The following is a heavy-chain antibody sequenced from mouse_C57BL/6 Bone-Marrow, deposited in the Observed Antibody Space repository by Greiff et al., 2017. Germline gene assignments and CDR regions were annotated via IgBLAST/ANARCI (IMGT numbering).Heavy chain of an antibody. Sequence: LVESGPELVKPGASVKISCKASGYAFSSSWMNWVKQRPGKGLEWIGRIYPGDGDTNYNGKFKGKATLTAAKSSSTAYMQLSSLPSEDSAVYFCARSNYGSSVDYWGQGTTLTVSS. V-gene: IGHV1-82*01. D-gene: IGHD1-1*01. CDR2: IYPGDGDT. CDR3: ARSNYGSSVDY. J-gene: IGHJ2*01. CDR1: GYAFSSSW.